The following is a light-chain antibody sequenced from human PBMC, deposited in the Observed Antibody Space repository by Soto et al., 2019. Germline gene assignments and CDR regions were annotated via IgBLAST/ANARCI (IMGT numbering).Light chain of an antibody. CDR2: KAS. J-gene: IGKJ1*01. Sequence: DIQMTQSPSTLSGSVGERVTITCRASQTISRGLAWYQQKPGKAPKLLIYKASTLKSGVPSRFSGSGSGTDFTLTISSLQPDDFATYYCQHYNSYSEACGQGTKGDIK. V-gene: IGKV1-5*03. CDR1: QTISRG. CDR3: QHYNSYSEA.